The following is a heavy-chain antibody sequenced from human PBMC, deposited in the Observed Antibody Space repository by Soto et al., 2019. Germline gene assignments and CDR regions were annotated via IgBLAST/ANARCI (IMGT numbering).Heavy chain of an antibody. Sequence: QVQLVQSGDELKKPGASVKVSCKASDYSFNSYGITWVRKAPGQGLEWMGWLSGDNGDIKYAQKFQGRVTMTTDMSSSTVYMELRSLSSGDTAVYFCAGSRGFGFDFWGQGTLVTVSS. D-gene: IGHD2-15*01. V-gene: IGHV1-18*01. J-gene: IGHJ4*02. CDR1: DYSFNSYG. CDR2: LSGDNGDI. CDR3: AGSRGFGFDF.